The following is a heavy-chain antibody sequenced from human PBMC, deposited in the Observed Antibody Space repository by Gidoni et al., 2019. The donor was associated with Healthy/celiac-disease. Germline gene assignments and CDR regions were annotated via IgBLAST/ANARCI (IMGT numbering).Heavy chain of an antibody. J-gene: IGHJ4*02. D-gene: IGHD3-22*01. CDR3: ARVGYYDSSGYPDY. Sequence: QVQLQESGPGLVKPSQTLSLTCTVSGGSIRSGSYYWRWIRQPAGKGLEWIGRIYTSGSTNYNPSLKSRVTISVDTSKNQFSLKLSSVTAADTAVYYCARVGYYDSSGYPDYWGQGTLVTVSS. CDR1: GGSIRSGSYY. V-gene: IGHV4-61*02. CDR2: IYTSGST.